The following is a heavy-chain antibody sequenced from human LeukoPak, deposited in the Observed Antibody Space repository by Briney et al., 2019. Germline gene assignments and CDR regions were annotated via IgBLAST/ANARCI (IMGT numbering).Heavy chain of an antibody. Sequence: GESLKISCKGSGYSFTNYWIAWVRQVPGKGLEWMGIIYPGDFDTRYSPSFQGQVTISVDKSISTAYLQWSSLKASDTAMYYCARLNQEGSSYYGMDVWGQGTTVTVSS. CDR1: GYSFTNYW. CDR3: ARLNQEGSSYYGMDV. CDR2: IYPGDFDT. J-gene: IGHJ6*02. V-gene: IGHV5-51*01.